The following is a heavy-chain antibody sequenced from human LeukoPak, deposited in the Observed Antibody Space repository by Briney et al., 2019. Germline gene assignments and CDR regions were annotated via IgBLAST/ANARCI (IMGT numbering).Heavy chain of an antibody. V-gene: IGHV3-23*01. D-gene: IGHD3-10*02. CDR2: MSGSGGMT. J-gene: IGHJ6*04. Sequence: GGSLRLSCTASGFTFGDYAMSWVRQAPGEGLEWVSAMSGSGGMTYSADSVKGRFTISRDNAKNSLYLQMNSLRAEDTAVYYCAELGITMIGGVWGKGTTVTISS. CDR3: AELGITMIGGV. CDR1: GFTFGDYA.